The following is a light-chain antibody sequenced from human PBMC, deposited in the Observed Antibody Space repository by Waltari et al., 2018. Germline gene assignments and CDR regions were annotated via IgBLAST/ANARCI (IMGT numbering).Light chain of an antibody. Sequence: EIVLTQSPGTLSLSPGERAPLSCRASQTVGSNYLAWYQQKPGQAPRLLIDRTSNRATGIPDRFSGSGSGTDFTLTISRLEPEDFAVYYCQQYAGSPTFGGGTKVDIK. J-gene: IGKJ4*01. CDR3: QQYAGSPT. CDR1: QTVGSNY. CDR2: RTS. V-gene: IGKV3-20*01.